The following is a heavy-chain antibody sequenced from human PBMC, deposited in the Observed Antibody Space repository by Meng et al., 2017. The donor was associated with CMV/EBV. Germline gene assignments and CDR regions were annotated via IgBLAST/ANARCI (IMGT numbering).Heavy chain of an antibody. CDR1: GFTFSSYW. CDR3: ARDLPYCSSTSCYSTWYYYYGMDV. V-gene: IGHV3-74*01. CDR2: INSDGSST. Sequence: GGSLRLSCAASGFTFSSYWMHWVRQAPGKGLVWVSRINSDGSSTSYADSVKGRFTISRGNAKNTLYLQMNSLRAEDTAVYYCARDLPYCSSTSCYSTWYYYYGMDVWGQGTTVTVSS. J-gene: IGHJ6*02. D-gene: IGHD2-2*02.